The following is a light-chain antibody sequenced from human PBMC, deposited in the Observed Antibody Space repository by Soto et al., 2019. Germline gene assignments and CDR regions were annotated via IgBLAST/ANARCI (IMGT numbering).Light chain of an antibody. CDR2: KAS. CDR1: QSISSW. Sequence: IQMTQSPSTLSASVGDRVTITCRASQSISSWLAWYQQKPGKALKLLIYKASTLKSGVPSRFSGSGSGTEFTLTISSLQPDDFATYYCQHYNSYSEAFGQGTKVDI. J-gene: IGKJ1*01. V-gene: IGKV1-5*03. CDR3: QHYNSYSEA.